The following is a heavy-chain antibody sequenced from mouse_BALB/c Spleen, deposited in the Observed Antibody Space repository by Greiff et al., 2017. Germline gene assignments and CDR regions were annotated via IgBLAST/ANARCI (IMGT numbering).Heavy chain of an antibody. CDR2: ILPGSGIT. V-gene: IGHV1-9*01. D-gene: IGHD2-14*01. J-gene: IGHJ2*01. CDR3: AKVSPRYDVLFDY. Sequence: QVQLQQSGAELMKPGASVKISCKATGYTFSSYWIEWVKQRPGHGLEWIGEILPGSGITNYNEKFKGKATFTADTSSNTAYMQLSSLTSEDSAVYYCAKVSPRYDVLFDYWGQGTTLTVSS. CDR1: GYTFSSYW.